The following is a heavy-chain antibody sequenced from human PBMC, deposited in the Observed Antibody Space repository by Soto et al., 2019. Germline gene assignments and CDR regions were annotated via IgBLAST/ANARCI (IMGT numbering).Heavy chain of an antibody. CDR3: ARLRYYYDSSGYHNYIFDY. CDR2: FYYGGST. CDR1: GGSISSSSYY. D-gene: IGHD3-22*01. J-gene: IGHJ4*02. V-gene: IGHV4-39*01. Sequence: QLQLQESGPGLVKPSETLSLTCTVSGGSISSSSYYWGWIRQPPGKGLEWIGSFYYGGSTYYNPSLKSRVTISVDSSKNQFSLKLSSLTAADTAVYYCARLRYYYDSSGYHNYIFDYWGQGTLVTVSS.